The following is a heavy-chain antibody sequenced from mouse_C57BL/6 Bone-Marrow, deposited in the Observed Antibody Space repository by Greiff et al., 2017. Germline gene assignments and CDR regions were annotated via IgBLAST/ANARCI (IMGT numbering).Heavy chain of an antibody. CDR2: IYPRSGNT. J-gene: IGHJ3*01. CDR1: GYTFTSYG. Sequence: QVQLKESGAELARPGASVKLSCKASGYTFTSYGISWVKQRTGQGLEWIGEIYPRSGNTSYNEKFKGKATLTADKSSSTAYMELRSLTSEDSAVYFCARRGQLRLPSFAYWGQGTLVTVSA. V-gene: IGHV1-81*01. CDR3: ARRGQLRLPSFAY. D-gene: IGHD3-2*02.